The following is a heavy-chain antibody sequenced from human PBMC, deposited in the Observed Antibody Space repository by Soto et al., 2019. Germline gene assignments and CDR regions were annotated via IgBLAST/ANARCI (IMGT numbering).Heavy chain of an antibody. D-gene: IGHD3-22*01. Sequence: QVQLVESGGGVVQPGRSLRLSCAASGFTFSSYGMHWVRQAPGKGLEWVAVISYDGSNKYYADSVKGRFTISRDNSKNTLYLQMNSLRAEDTAVYYCAKDLGDSSGYYGGYSYFDYWGQGTLVTVSS. CDR3: AKDLGDSSGYYGGYSYFDY. J-gene: IGHJ4*02. V-gene: IGHV3-30*18. CDR2: ISYDGSNK. CDR1: GFTFSSYG.